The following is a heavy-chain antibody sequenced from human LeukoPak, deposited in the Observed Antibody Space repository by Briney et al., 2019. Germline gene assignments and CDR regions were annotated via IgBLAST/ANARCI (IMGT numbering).Heavy chain of an antibody. D-gene: IGHD5-12*01. Sequence: ASVKVSCKASGYTFSGYYIHWVRQAPGQGLEWMGVIKPDSGDTNYAQKFQGRVTMTRDTSITTAYMELNRLTSDDTAVYYCVRDHSAYPTHQDYWGQGTLVTVSS. CDR3: VRDHSAYPTHQDY. CDR1: GYTFSGYY. CDR2: IKPDSGDT. J-gene: IGHJ4*02. V-gene: IGHV1-2*02.